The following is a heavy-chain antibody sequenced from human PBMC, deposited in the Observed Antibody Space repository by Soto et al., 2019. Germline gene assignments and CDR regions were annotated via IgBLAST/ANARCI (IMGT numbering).Heavy chain of an antibody. V-gene: IGHV5-10-1*01. CDR2: IDPSDSDT. J-gene: IGHJ3*02. CDR3: ARHSNYPDVDNDAFDI. D-gene: IGHD4-4*01. CDR1: GYSVTSYW. Sequence: PGESLKISCKGSGYSVTSYWISWVRQMPGKGLEWMGRIDPSDSDTNYSPSFQGHVTISADKSISTAYLQWSSLKASDTAMYYCARHSNYPDVDNDAFDIWGQGTMVTVSS.